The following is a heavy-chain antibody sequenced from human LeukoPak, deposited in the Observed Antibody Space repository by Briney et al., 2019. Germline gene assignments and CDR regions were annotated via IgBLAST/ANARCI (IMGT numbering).Heavy chain of an antibody. D-gene: IGHD3-9*01. CDR2: ISAYNGNT. CDR1: GYTFTSYG. V-gene: IGHV1-18*01. CDR3: ARGIRYFDWLPGYYYYMDV. Sequence: ASVKVSCKASGYTFTSYGISWVRQAPGQGLEWMGWISAYNGNTNYAQKLQGRVTMTTDTSTSTAYMELRSLRSDDTAVYYCARGIRYFDWLPGYYYYMDVWGKGTTVTVSS. J-gene: IGHJ6*03.